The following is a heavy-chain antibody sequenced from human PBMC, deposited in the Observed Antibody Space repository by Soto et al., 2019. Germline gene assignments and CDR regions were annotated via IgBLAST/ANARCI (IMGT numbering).Heavy chain of an antibody. D-gene: IGHD3-16*02. CDR1: GYTFTSYD. CDR2: INPNTGYT. CDR3: VRGRVMITFGVVIVIDY. J-gene: IGHJ4*02. V-gene: IGHV1-8*01. Sequence: ASVKVSCKASGYTFTSYDINWVRQATGQGLEWMGWINPNTGYTDYAQRFQDRVTMTGNTSITTAYMELSSLRSEDTAVYYCVRGRVMITFGVVIVIDYWGQGSPVTVSS.